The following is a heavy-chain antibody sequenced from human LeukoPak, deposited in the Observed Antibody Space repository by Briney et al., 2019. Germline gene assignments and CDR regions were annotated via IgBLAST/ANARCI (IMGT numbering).Heavy chain of an antibody. D-gene: IGHD6-19*01. CDR3: ASGRSGWYPGY. J-gene: IGHJ4*02. CDR2: ISSSSTYT. V-gene: IGHV3-11*06. CDR1: GFTFSDYY. Sequence: GGSLTLSCSASGFTFSDYYMSWIRQAPGKGLEWVSYISSSSTYTKYADSVKGRFTISRDNAKNSLYLQMNSLRAEDTAVYYCASGRSGWYPGYWGQGTLVTVSS.